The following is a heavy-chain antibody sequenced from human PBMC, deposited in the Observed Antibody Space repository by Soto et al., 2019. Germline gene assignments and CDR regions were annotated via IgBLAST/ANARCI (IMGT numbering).Heavy chain of an antibody. D-gene: IGHD5-12*01. CDR1: GGSISTSRSY. CDR3: ARELRSSSLYYYYYYYMDV. Sequence: SETLSLTCNVSGGSISTSRSYWAWIRQPPGKGLEWLANIFYSGSTYYNPSLKSRVTISVDTSKNQFSLKLSSVTAADTAVYYCARELRSSSLYYYYYYYMDVWGKGTTVTVSS. CDR2: IFYSGST. V-gene: IGHV4-39*07. J-gene: IGHJ6*03.